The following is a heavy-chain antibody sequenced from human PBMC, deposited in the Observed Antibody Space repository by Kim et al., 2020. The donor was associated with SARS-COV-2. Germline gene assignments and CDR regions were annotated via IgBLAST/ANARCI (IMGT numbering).Heavy chain of an antibody. D-gene: IGHD2-8*02. Sequence: GGSLRLSCAASGFTFSSFAMNWVRQAPGKGLEWVSGISGSGGSTYYADSVKGRFTFSRDNSKNTLYLQMNSLRAEDTAVYYCAKDLYWDNSGAEACGRWGQGTM. CDR2: ISGSGGST. CDR1: GFTFSSFA. J-gene: IGHJ3*01. CDR3: AKDLYWDNSGAEACGR. V-gene: IGHV3-23*01.